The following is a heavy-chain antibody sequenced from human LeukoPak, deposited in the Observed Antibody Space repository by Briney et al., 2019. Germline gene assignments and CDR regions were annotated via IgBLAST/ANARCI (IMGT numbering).Heavy chain of an antibody. CDR1: GGSISSYY. Sequence: PSETLSLTCTVSGGSISSYYWSWIRQPPGKGLEWIGHIYYSGSTNYKSSLKSRVTISVDTSKNQFSLKLSSVTAADTAVYYCARTTEGGYSYGYFYYYYMDVWGKGTTVTISS. D-gene: IGHD5-18*01. J-gene: IGHJ6*03. CDR3: ARTTEGGYSYGYFYYYYMDV. V-gene: IGHV4-59*01. CDR2: IYYSGST.